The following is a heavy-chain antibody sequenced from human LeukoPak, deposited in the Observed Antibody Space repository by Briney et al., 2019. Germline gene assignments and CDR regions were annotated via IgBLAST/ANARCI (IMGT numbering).Heavy chain of an antibody. Sequence: AGGSLRLSCAASGFTLRSFAMNWVRQAPGKGLQWVSTSGTAGDTYYTDSVRGRFTVSRDNSENTLYLQMTSLRAEDTAVHYCAKKTPGIYPYDSWGQGTLVTVSP. CDR1: GFTLRSFA. J-gene: IGHJ4*02. V-gene: IGHV3-23*01. CDR2: TSGTAGDT. CDR3: AKKTPGIYPYDS. D-gene: IGHD4-23*01.